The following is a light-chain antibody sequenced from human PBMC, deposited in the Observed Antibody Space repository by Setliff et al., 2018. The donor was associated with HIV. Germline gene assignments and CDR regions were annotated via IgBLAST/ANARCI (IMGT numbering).Light chain of an antibody. CDR3: ISYTTSSLCL. Sequence: QSVLTQPASVSGSPGQSITISCTGTSSDFGYYNYVSWYQQHPGKAPKLMIYDVSSRPSGVSNRFSGSKSGNTASLTISGLQAEDEADYYCISYTTSSLCLFGSGTKVTV. J-gene: IGLJ1*01. V-gene: IGLV2-14*03. CDR1: SSDFGYYNY. CDR2: DVS.